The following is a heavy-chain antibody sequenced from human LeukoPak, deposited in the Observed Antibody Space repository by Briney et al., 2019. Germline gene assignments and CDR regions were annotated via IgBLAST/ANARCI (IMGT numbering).Heavy chain of an antibody. D-gene: IGHD2-2*01. CDR1: GFSFSNYW. J-gene: IGHJ4*02. Sequence: GGSLRLSCAGSGFSFSNYWMTWVRQAPGKGLKWVANIKQDGSDKYYVDSVKGRFTISRDNAKNSLYLQMNSLRAEDTAVYYCATVPAGHYFDYWGQGTLVIVSS. CDR2: IKQDGSDK. V-gene: IGHV3-7*01. CDR3: ATVPAGHYFDY.